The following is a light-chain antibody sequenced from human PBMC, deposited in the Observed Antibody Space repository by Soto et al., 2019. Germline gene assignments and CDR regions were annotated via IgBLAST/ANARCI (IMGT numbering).Light chain of an antibody. V-gene: IGKV1-6*01. CDR2: TAS. CDR1: QGIRDD. CDR3: LQDYNYPFT. J-gene: IGKJ3*01. Sequence: AIQMTQSPSSLSASVGDRVTITCRASQGIRDDLGWYQQKPGKAPKLLIYTASSLQSGVPSRFSGSGSGTDFTLTISSLQPEDFATYYCLQDYNYPFTFGPGTKVDIK.